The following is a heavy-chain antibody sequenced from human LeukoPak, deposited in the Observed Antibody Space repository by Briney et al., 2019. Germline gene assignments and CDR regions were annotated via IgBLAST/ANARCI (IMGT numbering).Heavy chain of an antibody. V-gene: IGHV3-30*02. D-gene: IGHD6-19*01. CDR2: LQYDGSNE. CDR1: GFTFSSYG. Sequence: HPGGSLRLSCAASGFTFSSYGMHWVRQAPGKGLEWVAFLQYDGSNEYYADSVKGRFTISRDNSKNTLYLQMNSLRAEDTAVYYCAKFIPGIAVAGTDYWGQGTLVTVSS. J-gene: IGHJ4*02. CDR3: AKFIPGIAVAGTDY.